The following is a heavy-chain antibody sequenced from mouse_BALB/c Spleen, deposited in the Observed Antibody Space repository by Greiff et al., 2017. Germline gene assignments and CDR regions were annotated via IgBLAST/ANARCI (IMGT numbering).Heavy chain of an antibody. CDR1: GYTFTSYW. CDR2: IDPSDSYT. Sequence: VQLQQPGAELVKPGASVKLSCKASGYTFTSYWMHWVKQRPGQGLEWIGEIDPSDSYTNYNQKFKGKATLTVDKSSSTAYMQLSSLTSEDSAVYYCARRNNPGYFDYWGQGTTLTVSS. CDR3: ARRNNPGYFDY. D-gene: IGHD6-1*01. J-gene: IGHJ2*01. V-gene: IGHV1-69*02.